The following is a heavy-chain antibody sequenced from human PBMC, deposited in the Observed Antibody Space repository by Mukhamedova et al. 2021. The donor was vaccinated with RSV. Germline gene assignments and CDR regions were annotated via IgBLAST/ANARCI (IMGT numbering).Heavy chain of an antibody. CDR3: RGAPGGGADA. Sequence: GVSINNYYWGWIRQSPGKGLEWIGYISNSGSTNYNPSLKSRVAISVDTSKNQVSLNLSSVTAAHTAGYYCRGAPGGGADAGGQG. J-gene: IGHJ5*01. V-gene: IGHV4-59*01. CDR2: ISNSGST. CDR1: GVSINNYY. D-gene: IGHD1-14*01.